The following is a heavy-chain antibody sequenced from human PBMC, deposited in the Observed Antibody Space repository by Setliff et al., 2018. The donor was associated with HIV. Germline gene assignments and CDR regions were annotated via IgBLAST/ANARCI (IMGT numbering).Heavy chain of an antibody. Sequence: PSETLSLTCTVPGGSISSYYWSWIRQPPGKGLEWIGYIYYSGSTNYNPSLKSRVTISVDTSRNQFSLKLSSVTAADTAVYYCARSTLPLPYYYIDVWGRGTTVTVSS. V-gene: IGHV4-59*01. D-gene: IGHD2-15*01. CDR3: ARSTLPLPYYYIDV. J-gene: IGHJ6*03. CDR1: GGSISSYY. CDR2: IYYSGST.